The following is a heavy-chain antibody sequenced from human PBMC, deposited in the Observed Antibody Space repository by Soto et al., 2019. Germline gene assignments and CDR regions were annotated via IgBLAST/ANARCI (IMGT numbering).Heavy chain of an antibody. J-gene: IGHJ4*02. CDR3: AREYGDYEEYYFDY. CDR2: ISSSSSTI. V-gene: IGHV3-48*02. Sequence: EVQLVESGGGLVQPGGPLSLSCAASGFPFISYSMNWFRQAPGKGLEWVSYISSSSSTIYYPDSVKGRFTISRENAKNSLYLQMNSLRDEDTAVYYCAREYGDYEEYYFDYWGQGTLVTVSS. CDR1: GFPFISYS. D-gene: IGHD4-17*01.